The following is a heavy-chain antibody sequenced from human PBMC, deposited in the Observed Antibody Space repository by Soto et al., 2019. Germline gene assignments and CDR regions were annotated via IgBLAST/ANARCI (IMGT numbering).Heavy chain of an antibody. CDR2: INHSGST. V-gene: IGHV4-34*01. J-gene: IGHJ6*02. Sequence: SETLSLTCAVYGGSFSGYNWSWIRQPPGKGLEWIGEINHSGSTNYNPALKSRVTISVDASKNQFLLKLSVVTAADKAVDYCARGFGGDYGDYYYYYYGMDFWGQGTTVTVSS. CDR1: GGSFSGYN. CDR3: ARGFGGDYGDYYYYYYGMDF. D-gene: IGHD4-17*01.